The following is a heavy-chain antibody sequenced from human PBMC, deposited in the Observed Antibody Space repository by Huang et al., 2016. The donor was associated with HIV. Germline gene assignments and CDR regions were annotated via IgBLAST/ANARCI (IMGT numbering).Heavy chain of an antibody. V-gene: IGHV7-4-1*02. J-gene: IGHJ4*02. D-gene: IGHD3-22*01. CDR2: SNPNTRNP. CDR1: GYTFTDYQ. CDR3: ARDSGYYRYFHY. Sequence: QVQLVQSGSELKKPGASVKVSCKVSGYTFTDYQISGVRQAPGKGLELIGGSNPNTRNPTSALYFTGRFVSSLDSAVGTACLHISNLKAEDTAVYFWARDSGYYRYFHYWGQGTLVTVSS.